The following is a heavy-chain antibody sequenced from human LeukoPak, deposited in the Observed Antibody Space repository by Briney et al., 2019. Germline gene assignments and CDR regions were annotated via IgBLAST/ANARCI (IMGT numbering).Heavy chain of an antibody. CDR3: ARRPYYYDSLDY. CDR1: GFTFSSYT. CDR2: ISSSGSTI. V-gene: IGHV3-48*04. J-gene: IGHJ4*02. Sequence: GGSLRLSCAASGFTFSSYTMNWVRQAPGKGLERVSYISSSGSTIYYADSVKGRFTISRDNAKNSLYLQMNSLRAEDTAVYYCARRPYYYDSLDYWGQGTLVTVSS. D-gene: IGHD3-22*01.